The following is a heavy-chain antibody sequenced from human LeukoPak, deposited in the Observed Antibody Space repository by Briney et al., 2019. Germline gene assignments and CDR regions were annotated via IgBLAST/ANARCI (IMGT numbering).Heavy chain of an antibody. D-gene: IGHD3-9*01. CDR1: GGSISSGGYY. CDR2: IYYSGST. Sequence: PSQTLSLTCTVSGGSISSGGYYWSWIRQHPGKGLEWIGYIYYSGSTYYNPSLKSRVTISVDTSKNQFSLKLSSVTAADTAVYYCAREDYDILTGYFLFDPWGQGTLVTVSS. V-gene: IGHV4-31*03. CDR3: AREDYDILTGYFLFDP. J-gene: IGHJ5*02.